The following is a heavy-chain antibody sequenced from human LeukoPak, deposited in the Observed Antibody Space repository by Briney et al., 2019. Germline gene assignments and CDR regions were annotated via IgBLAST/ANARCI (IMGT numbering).Heavy chain of an antibody. V-gene: IGHV4-59*12. J-gene: IGHJ4*02. CDR3: ARGSIMMTVLVMLSFDY. CDR2: IYYSGST. D-gene: IGHD3-22*01. CDR1: GGSISSYY. Sequence: SETLSLTCTVSGGSISSYYWSWIRQPPGKGLEWIGYIYYSGSTNYNPSLKSRVSMSVDTSKDQFSLKLSSVTAADAGVYFCARGSIMMTVLVMLSFDYWGQGTLVTVSS.